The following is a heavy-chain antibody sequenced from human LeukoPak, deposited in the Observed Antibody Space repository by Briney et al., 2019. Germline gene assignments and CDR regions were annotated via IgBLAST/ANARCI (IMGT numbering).Heavy chain of an antibody. Sequence: ASAKVSCKASGGTFSSYAISWVRQAPGQGLEWMGGTIPIFGTANYAQKFQGRVMITTDESTSTAYMELSSLRSEDTAVYYCARDPYYGGRLSGFDYWGQGTLVTVSS. D-gene: IGHD3-10*01. CDR1: GGTFSSYA. CDR2: TIPIFGTA. V-gene: IGHV1-69*05. CDR3: ARDPYYGGRLSGFDY. J-gene: IGHJ4*02.